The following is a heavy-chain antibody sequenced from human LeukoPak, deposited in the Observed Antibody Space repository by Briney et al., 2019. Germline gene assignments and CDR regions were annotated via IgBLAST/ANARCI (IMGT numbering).Heavy chain of an antibody. CDR3: ARHGGSHYDSNGQYLDDDWFDP. J-gene: IGHJ5*02. CDR2: IYYSGST. D-gene: IGHD3-22*01. V-gene: IGHV4-59*08. Sequence: PSETLSLTCTVSGGSVSSYYWSWIRQPPGKGLEWIGYIYYSGSTNYSPSLKRRVTISVDTSKNQFSLKLSSVTAADTAVYYCARHGGSHYDSNGQYLDDDWFDPWGQGTLVTVSS. CDR1: GGSVSSYY.